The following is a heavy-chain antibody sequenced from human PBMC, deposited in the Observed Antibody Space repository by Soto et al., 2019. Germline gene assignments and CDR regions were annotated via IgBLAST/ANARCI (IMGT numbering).Heavy chain of an antibody. V-gene: IGHV3-33*01. J-gene: IGHJ4*02. CDR1: GFTFSTYA. CDR3: ARDERHYLDY. CDR2: IWYDGSNK. Sequence: QVQLVESGGGVVQPGRSLRLSCAASGFTFSTYAIHWVRQAPGKGLEWVAVIWYDGSNKYYADSVKGRFTISRDNSKNTLYLQMDNLRADDTAVYYCARDERHYLDYCGQGTLVTVSS.